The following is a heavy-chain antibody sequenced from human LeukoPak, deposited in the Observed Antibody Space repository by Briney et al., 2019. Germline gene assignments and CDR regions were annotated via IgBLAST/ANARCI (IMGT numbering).Heavy chain of an antibody. Sequence: GRSLRLSCLASGFTFSNYGIHWLRQAPGKGLEWVAVISYDGSNKYYADSVKGRFTISRDNSKNTLYLQMNSLKPEDTAMYYCAKGGDRSGWYDVHFECWGQGSLVTVSS. J-gene: IGHJ4*02. CDR1: GFTFSNYG. D-gene: IGHD6-19*01. CDR3: AKGGDRSGWYDVHFEC. CDR2: ISYDGSNK. V-gene: IGHV3-30*18.